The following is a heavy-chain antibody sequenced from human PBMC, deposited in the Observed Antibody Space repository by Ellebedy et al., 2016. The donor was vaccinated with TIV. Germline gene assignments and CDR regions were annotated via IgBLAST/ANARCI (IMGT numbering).Heavy chain of an antibody. CDR3: AKGVRTNDY. CDR1: GFTFSSFW. V-gene: IGHV3-7*01. CDR2: IKQDGSEK. D-gene: IGHD1-1*01. Sequence: GESLKISCAASGFTFSSFWMTWVRQAPGKGLEWVANIKQDGSEKAYVDSVKGRFTVSSDNAKNSLYLQMNSLRAEDTAVYYCAKGVRTNDYWGQGTLVTVSS. J-gene: IGHJ4*02.